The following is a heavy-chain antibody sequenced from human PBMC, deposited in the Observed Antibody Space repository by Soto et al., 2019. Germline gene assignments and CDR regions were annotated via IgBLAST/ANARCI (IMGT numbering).Heavy chain of an antibody. J-gene: IGHJ6*02. D-gene: IGHD2-2*01. Sequence: GGSLRLSCAASGFTFSSYWMHWVRQAPGRGLVWVSLINSDGSSAYYADSVKGRFTISRDNAKNTLFLQMNSLRAADTAVYYCARLPGHCTSTSCYGYYVMDVWGQGTTVTVSS. V-gene: IGHV3-74*01. CDR1: GFTFSSYW. CDR3: ARLPGHCTSTSCYGYYVMDV. CDR2: INSDGSSA.